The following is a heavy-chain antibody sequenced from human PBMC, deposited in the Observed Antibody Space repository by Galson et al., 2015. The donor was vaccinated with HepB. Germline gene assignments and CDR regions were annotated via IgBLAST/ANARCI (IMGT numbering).Heavy chain of an antibody. V-gene: IGHV3-30-3*01. CDR2: ISYDGSNK. D-gene: IGHD5-12*01. Sequence: SLRLSCAASGFTFSSYAMHWVRQAPGKGLEWVAVISYDGSNKYYADSVKGRFTISRDNSKNTLYLQMNSLRAEDTAVYYCARASGYDYTDAFDIWGQGTMVTVSS. CDR3: ARASGYDYTDAFDI. CDR1: GFTFSSYA. J-gene: IGHJ3*02.